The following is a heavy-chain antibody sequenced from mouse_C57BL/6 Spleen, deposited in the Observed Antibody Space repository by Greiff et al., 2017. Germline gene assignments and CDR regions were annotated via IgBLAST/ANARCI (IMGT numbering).Heavy chain of an antibody. CDR3: ARADSSGFHFDY. CDR2: IYPGDGDT. D-gene: IGHD3-2*02. CDR1: GYAFSSSW. V-gene: IGHV1-82*01. Sequence: QVQLKESGPELVKPGASVTISCKASGYAFSSSWMHWVKQRPGKGLEWIGRIYPGDGDTNYNGKFKGKATLTADKSSSTAYMQLSSLTSEDSAVYFCARADSSGFHFDYWGQGTTLTVSS. J-gene: IGHJ2*01.